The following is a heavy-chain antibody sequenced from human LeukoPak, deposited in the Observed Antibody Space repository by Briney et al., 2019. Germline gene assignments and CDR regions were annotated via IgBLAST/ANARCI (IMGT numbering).Heavy chain of an antibody. D-gene: IGHD3-10*01. CDR1: GGTFSSYA. J-gene: IGHJ6*02. Sequence: SVKVSCKASGGTFSSYAISWVRQAPGQGLEWMGRIIPILGIANYAQKFQGRVTITADKSTSTAYMELSSLRSEDTAVYYCARSRFGDYGMDVWGQGTTVTVSS. CDR3: ARSRFGDYGMDV. V-gene: IGHV1-69*04. CDR2: IIPILGIA.